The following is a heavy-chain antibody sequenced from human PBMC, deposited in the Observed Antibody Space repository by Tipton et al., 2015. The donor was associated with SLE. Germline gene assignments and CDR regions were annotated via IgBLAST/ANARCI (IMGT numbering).Heavy chain of an antibody. Sequence: QVQLVQSGPEVKKPGASVKVSCKASGYTFINYGISWVRQAPGQGLEWMGWFSPYNGNKNYVRKYLARVTMTTDTPTSTAYMELRSLGPADPAFYSCARALTRGSFPPAALDLWGQGTMVTVSS. V-gene: IGHV1-18*01. CDR3: ARALTRGSFPPAALDL. D-gene: IGHD1-26*01. J-gene: IGHJ3*01. CDR2: FSPYNGNK. CDR1: GYTFINYG.